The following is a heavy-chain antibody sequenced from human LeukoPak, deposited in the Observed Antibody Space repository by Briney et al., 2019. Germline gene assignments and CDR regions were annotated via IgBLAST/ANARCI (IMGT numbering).Heavy chain of an antibody. V-gene: IGHV1-8*01. CDR1: GYTFTSYD. Sequence: APVKVSCKASGYTFTSYDINWVRQATGQGLEWMGWMNPNSGNTGYAQKFQGRVTMTRNTSISTAYMELSSLRSEDTAVYYCARTNYDFWSGYYYYYYMDVWGKGTTVTVSS. CDR2: MNPNSGNT. CDR3: ARTNYDFWSGYYYYYYMDV. D-gene: IGHD3-3*01. J-gene: IGHJ6*03.